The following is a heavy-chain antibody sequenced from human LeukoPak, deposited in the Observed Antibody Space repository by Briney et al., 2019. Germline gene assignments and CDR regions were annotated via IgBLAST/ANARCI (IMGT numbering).Heavy chain of an antibody. J-gene: IGHJ4*02. CDR2: MYYSGSS. V-gene: IGHV4-59*01. D-gene: IGHD4-23*01. CDR1: GGSISGYY. Sequence: PSETLSLTCTVSGGSISGYYWNWIRQTPGKGLEWIGYMYYSGSSTYNPSLKSRASISVDTSKNQFSLKLNSVTAADTAIYYCARDSGDYGGNPYYFDYWGPGTLVTVSS. CDR3: ARDSGDYGGNPYYFDY.